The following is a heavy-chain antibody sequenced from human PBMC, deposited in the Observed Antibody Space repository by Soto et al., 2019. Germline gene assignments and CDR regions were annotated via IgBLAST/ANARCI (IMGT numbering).Heavy chain of an antibody. Sequence: QVQLVESGGGVVQPGRSLRLSCAASGFTFSSYGMHWVRQAPGKGLEWVAVIWYDGSNKYYADSVKGRFTISRDNSKNTLYLQMNSLRAEDTAVYYCARDSYGSCTENYFDYWGQGTLVTVSS. CDR3: ARDSYGSCTENYFDY. CDR2: IWYDGSNK. V-gene: IGHV3-33*01. J-gene: IGHJ4*02. D-gene: IGHD5-18*01. CDR1: GFTFSSYG.